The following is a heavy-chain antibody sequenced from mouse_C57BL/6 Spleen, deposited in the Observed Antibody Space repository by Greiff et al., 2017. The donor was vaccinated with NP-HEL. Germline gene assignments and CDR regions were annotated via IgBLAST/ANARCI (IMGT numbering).Heavy chain of an antibody. CDR3: ASYDGYSAWFAY. V-gene: IGHV1-52*01. CDR2: IDPSDSET. D-gene: IGHD2-3*01. J-gene: IGHJ3*01. CDR1: GYTFTSYW. Sequence: QVQLQQPGAELVRPGSSVKLSCKASGYTFTSYWMHWVKQRPIQGLEWIGNIDPSDSETHYNQKFKDKATLTVDKSSSTAYMQLSSLTSEDSAVYYCASYDGYSAWFAYWGQGTLVTVSA.